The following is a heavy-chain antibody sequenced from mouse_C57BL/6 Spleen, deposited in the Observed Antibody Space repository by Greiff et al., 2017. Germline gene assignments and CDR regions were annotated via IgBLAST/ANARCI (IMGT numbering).Heavy chain of an antibody. CDR3: ARLRTGTEYYFDY. J-gene: IGHJ2*01. Sequence: VQLQQSGAELVKPGASVKISCKASGYAFSSYWMNWVKQRPGKGLEWIGQIYPGDGDTNYNGKFKGKATLTADKSSSTAYMQLSSLTSEDSAVYFCARLRTGTEYYFDYWGQGTTLTVSS. CDR2: IYPGDGDT. D-gene: IGHD4-1*01. CDR1: GYAFSSYW. V-gene: IGHV1-80*01.